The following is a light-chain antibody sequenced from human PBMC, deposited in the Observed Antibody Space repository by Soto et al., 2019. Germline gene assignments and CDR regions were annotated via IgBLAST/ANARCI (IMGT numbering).Light chain of an antibody. CDR3: QQYNDWPET. J-gene: IGKJ3*01. V-gene: IGKV3D-15*01. CDR1: QSVSSY. Sequence: EIVLTQSPATLSLSPGERATLFCRASQSVSSYLAWYQQKPGQAPRLLIYDASTRATDIPVRFSGSGSGTEFTLTISGLQSGDFAVYYCQQYNDWPETFGPGTKVDIK. CDR2: DAS.